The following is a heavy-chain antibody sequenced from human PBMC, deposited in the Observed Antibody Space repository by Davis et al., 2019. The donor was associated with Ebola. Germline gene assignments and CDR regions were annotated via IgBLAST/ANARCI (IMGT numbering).Heavy chain of an antibody. V-gene: IGHV1-2*06. CDR3: ARAQFPTTSDH. J-gene: IGHJ4*02. Sequence: ASVKVSCKASGYAFSDYYIHWVRQAPGQAFDWKGRINPDTAVPTYAQNFEGRVTMTRDRSTATAHMELRSLRSDDTAVYYCARAQFPTTSDHWGQGTLVTVSS. CDR2: INPDTAVP. D-gene: IGHD1-1*01. CDR1: GYAFSDYY.